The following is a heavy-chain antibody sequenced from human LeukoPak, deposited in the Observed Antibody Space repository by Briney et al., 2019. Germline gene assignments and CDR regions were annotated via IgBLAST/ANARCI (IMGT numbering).Heavy chain of an antibody. CDR1: GFTFDDYA. V-gene: IGHV3-9*01. D-gene: IGHD6-19*01. CDR2: ISWNSGSI. CDR3: AKDRRQWLVPAFDI. J-gene: IGHJ3*02. Sequence: GGSLRLSCAASGFTFDDYAMHWVRQAPGKGLEWVSGISWNSGSIGYADSVKGRFTISRDNAKNSLYPQMNSLRAEDTALYYCAKDRRQWLVPAFDIWGQGTMVTVSS.